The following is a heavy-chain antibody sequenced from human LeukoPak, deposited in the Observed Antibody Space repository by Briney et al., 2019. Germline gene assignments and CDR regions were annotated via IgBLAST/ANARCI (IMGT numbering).Heavy chain of an antibody. J-gene: IGHJ6*02. D-gene: IGHD3-10*01. CDR3: AKDSGITMVRGVISKFSYYYGMDV. CDR2: ISWNSGSI. CDR1: GFTFDDYA. V-gene: IGHV3-9*01. Sequence: GRSLRLSCAASGFTFDDYAMHWVRQAPGKGLEWVSGISWNSGSIGYADSVKGRFTISRDNAKNSLYLQMNSLRAEDTALYYCAKDSGITMVRGVISKFSYYYGMDVWGQGTTVTVSS.